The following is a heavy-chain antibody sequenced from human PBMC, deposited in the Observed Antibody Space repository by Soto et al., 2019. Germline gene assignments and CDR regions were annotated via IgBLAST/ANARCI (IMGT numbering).Heavy chain of an antibody. D-gene: IGHD1-1*01. CDR3: AKGRSTNDRMLDY. Sequence: QVQLVESGGGVVQPGRSLRLSCAASGFTFSKYGMHWVRQAPGKGLEWVAVISYDESNQYHADSVKGRFTISRDNSKNTLYLQMSSLRREDTAVYYCAKGRSTNDRMLDYWGQGTLVTVSS. CDR1: GFTFSKYG. CDR2: ISYDESNQ. V-gene: IGHV3-30*18. J-gene: IGHJ4*02.